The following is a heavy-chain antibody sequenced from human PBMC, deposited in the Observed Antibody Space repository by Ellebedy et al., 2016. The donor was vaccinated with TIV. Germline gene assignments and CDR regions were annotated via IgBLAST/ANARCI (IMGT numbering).Heavy chain of an antibody. CDR2: IYYSGST. D-gene: IGHD3-22*01. CDR1: GGSISSGDYY. CDR3: ARAPYYYDSGVADV. V-gene: IGHV4-30-4*01. Sequence: SETLSLTXTVSGGSISSGDYYWSWIRQPPGKGLEWIGYIYYSGSTYYNPSLKSRVTISVDTSKNQFSLKLSSVTAADTAVYYCARAPYYYDSGVADVWGQGTTVTVSS. J-gene: IGHJ6*02.